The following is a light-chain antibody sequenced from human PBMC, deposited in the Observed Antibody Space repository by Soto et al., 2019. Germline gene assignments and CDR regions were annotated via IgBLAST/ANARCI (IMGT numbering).Light chain of an antibody. Sequence: QSVLTQPPSVSGSPGPSITISCSGTSSDVGRHNAVSWYQQHPGKVPQLMIYNVNIRPSGISDRFSASKSGNMASLTISGLQAEDEADYYCSSYRVAGSYVFGTGTKVTVL. V-gene: IGLV2-14*03. CDR2: NVN. CDR3: SSYRVAGSYV. J-gene: IGLJ1*01. CDR1: SSDVGRHNA.